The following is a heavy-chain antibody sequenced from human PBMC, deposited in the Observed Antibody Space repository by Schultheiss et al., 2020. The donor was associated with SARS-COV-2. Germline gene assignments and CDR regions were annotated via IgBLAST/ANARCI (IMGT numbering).Heavy chain of an antibody. Sequence: SQTLSLTCTVSGGSISGYYWGWIRQPPGKGLEWIGSIYHSGSTNYNPSLKSRVTISVDTSKNQFSLKLSSVTAADTAVYYCARDSNTFGGVSDAFDIWGQGTMVTVSS. J-gene: IGHJ3*02. CDR3: ARDSNTFGGVSDAFDI. V-gene: IGHV4-59*01. CDR2: IYHSGST. CDR1: GGSISGYY. D-gene: IGHD3-16*01.